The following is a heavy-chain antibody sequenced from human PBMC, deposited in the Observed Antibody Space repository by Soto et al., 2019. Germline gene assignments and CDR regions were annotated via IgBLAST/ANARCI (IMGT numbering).Heavy chain of an antibody. Sequence: TSETLSLTCTVSGGSTSSSNYYWGWIRQPPGKGLEWIGYIYCSGSTYYNPSLKSRVSLSIDTSKNQFSLKLTSVTAADTAVYYCARSTGRYWGQGTLVTVSS. J-gene: IGHJ4*02. CDR1: GGSTSSSNYY. V-gene: IGHV4-30-4*08. CDR3: ARSTGRY. D-gene: IGHD2-21*01. CDR2: IYCSGST.